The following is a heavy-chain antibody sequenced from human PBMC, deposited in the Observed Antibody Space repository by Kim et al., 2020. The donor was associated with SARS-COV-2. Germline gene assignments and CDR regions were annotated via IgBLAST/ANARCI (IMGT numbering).Heavy chain of an antibody. V-gene: IGHV1-69*01. CDR2: A. CDR3: ARDQPARYGV. Sequence: ANHAPKVQGRVTITADESTSTAYMELSSLRSEDTAVYYCARDQPARYGVWGQGTTVTVSS. D-gene: IGHD2-2*01. J-gene: IGHJ6*02.